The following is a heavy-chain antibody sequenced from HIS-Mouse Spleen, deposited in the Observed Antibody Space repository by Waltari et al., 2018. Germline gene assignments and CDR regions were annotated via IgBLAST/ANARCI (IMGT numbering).Heavy chain of an antibody. CDR3: ATYYYDSSGYSRRGRYFDY. Sequence: QVQLVQSGAEVKKPGASVKVSCKVSGYSLNDLSMQRVRHAPGTCLEWMGGFDPEDGETIYAQKFQGRVTMTEDPSTDTAYMELSSLRSEDTAVYYCATYYYDSSGYSRRGRYFDYWGQGTLVTVSS. CDR2: FDPEDGET. D-gene: IGHD3-22*01. V-gene: IGHV1-24*01. J-gene: IGHJ4*02. CDR1: GYSLNDLS.